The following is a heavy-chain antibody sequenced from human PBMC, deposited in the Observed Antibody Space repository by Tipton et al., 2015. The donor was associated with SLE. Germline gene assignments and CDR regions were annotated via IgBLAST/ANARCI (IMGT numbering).Heavy chain of an antibody. CDR1: GFTFSSYG. V-gene: IGHV3-33*06. J-gene: IGHJ6*02. CDR2: IWYDGTNE. Sequence: SLRLSCVGSGFTFSSYGMYWVRQAPGRGLEWVALIWYDGTNESYGDSVKGRFTISRDNSKNTLYLQMNSLRVEDTAVYYCAKRPAGDTAKGWGYYGMDAWGQGTTVTVSS. CDR3: AKRPAGDTAKGWGYYGMDA. D-gene: IGHD5-18*01.